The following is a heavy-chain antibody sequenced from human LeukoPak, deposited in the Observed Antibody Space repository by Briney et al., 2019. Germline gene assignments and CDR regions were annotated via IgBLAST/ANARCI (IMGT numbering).Heavy chain of an antibody. J-gene: IGHJ4*02. CDR1: GYTFTSYG. Sequence: ASVKVSCKASGYTFTSYGISWVRQAPGQGLEWMGWISAYNGNTNYAQKLQGRVTMTTDTSTSTAYMELRSLRSDDTAVYYCARARGVRGVITTFDYWGQGTLVTVSS. V-gene: IGHV1-18*01. CDR3: ARARGVRGVITTFDY. D-gene: IGHD3-10*01. CDR2: ISAYNGNT.